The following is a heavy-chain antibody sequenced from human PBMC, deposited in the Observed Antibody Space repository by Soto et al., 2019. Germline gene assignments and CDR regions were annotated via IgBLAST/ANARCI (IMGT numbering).Heavy chain of an antibody. D-gene: IGHD3-10*01. CDR2: IYPGDSDT. J-gene: IGHJ6*02. CDR1: GYSFTSYW. V-gene: IGHV5-51*01. Sequence: PGESLKISCKGSGYSFTSYWIGWVRQMPGKGLEWMGIIYPGDSDTRYSPSFQGQVTISADKSISTAYLQWSSLKASDTAMYYCARTYYYGSGSYYNPIYYYGMDVWGQGTTVTVSS. CDR3: ARTYYYGSGSYYNPIYYYGMDV.